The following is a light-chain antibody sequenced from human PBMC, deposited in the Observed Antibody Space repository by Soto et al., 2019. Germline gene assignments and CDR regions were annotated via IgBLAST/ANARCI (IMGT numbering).Light chain of an antibody. J-gene: IGKJ2*01. CDR3: QQYNNWPIYT. V-gene: IGKV3-15*01. Sequence: EIMMTQSPATLSVSPGERATLSCRASQSVSSNLAWFQQKPGQAPRLLIYDASTRATGIPARFSGSGSGTEFTLTISSLQSEDFAVYYCQQYNNWPIYTFGQGTKLEIK. CDR2: DAS. CDR1: QSVSSN.